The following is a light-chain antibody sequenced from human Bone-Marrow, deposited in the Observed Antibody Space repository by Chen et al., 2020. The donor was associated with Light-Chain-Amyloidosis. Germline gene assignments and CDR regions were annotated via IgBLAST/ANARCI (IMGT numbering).Light chain of an antibody. CDR1: NIGSTS. V-gene: IGLV3-21*02. Sequence: SYVLTQPSSVSVAPGQTATIACGGNNIGSTSVHWYQQTPGQAPLLVVYDDSDRPSGIPERLSGSNSGSTATLTISRGEAGDEADYYCQVWDRGSDRPVFGGGTKLTVL. CDR2: DDS. J-gene: IGLJ3*02. CDR3: QVWDRGSDRPV.